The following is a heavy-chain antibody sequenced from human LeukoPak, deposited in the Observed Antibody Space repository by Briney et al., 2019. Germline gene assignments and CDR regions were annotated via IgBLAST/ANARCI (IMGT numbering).Heavy chain of an antibody. V-gene: IGHV3-66*02. D-gene: IGHD3-22*01. CDR1: GFTVSSNY. CDR2: IYSGGST. CDR3: ARAVTHYYDSSHAFDI. J-gene: IGHJ3*02. Sequence: GGSLRLSCAASGFTVSSNYMSWVRQAPGKGLEWVSVIYSGGSTYHADSVKGRFTISRDNSKNTLYLQMNSLRAEDTAVYYCARAVTHYYDSSHAFDIWGQGTMVTVSS.